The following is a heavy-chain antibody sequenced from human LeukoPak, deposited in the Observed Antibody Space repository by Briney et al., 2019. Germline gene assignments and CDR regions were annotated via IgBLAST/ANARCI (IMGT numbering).Heavy chain of an antibody. CDR3: ARDLTDDTYYYDSSGYYDY. CDR1: GYSISSGYY. D-gene: IGHD3-22*01. CDR2: IYHSGST. V-gene: IGHV4-38-2*02. Sequence: SETLSLTCTVSGYSISSGYYWGWIWQPPGKGLEWIGSIYHSGSTYYNPSLKSRVTISVDTSKNQFSLKLSSVTAADTAVYYCARDLTDDTYYYDSSGYYDYWGQGTLVTVSS. J-gene: IGHJ4*02.